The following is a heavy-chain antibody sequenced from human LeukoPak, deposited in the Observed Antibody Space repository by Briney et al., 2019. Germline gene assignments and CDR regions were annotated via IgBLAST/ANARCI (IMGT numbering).Heavy chain of an antibody. CDR2: IYSSGST. J-gene: IGHJ6*04. CDR1: GGSISSGTYY. V-gene: IGHV4-61*10. CDR3: ARDRDSSGRMDV. Sequence: SETLSLTCTVSGGSISSGTYYWTWIRQPAGKGLEWIGRIYSSGSTSYNPSLDSRVRISIDTSKNQFSLKLTSVTAADTAVYYCARDRDSSGRMDVWGKGTTVTVSS. D-gene: IGHD6-19*01.